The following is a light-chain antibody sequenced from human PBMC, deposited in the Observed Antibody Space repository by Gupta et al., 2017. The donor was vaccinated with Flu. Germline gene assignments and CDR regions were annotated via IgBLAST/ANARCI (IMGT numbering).Light chain of an antibody. V-gene: IGKV3-20*01. J-gene: IGKJ5*01. CDR3: QHEGSSPLT. Sequence: EIVLTQSPGTLSLSPGERATLSCRASQSVSSNYLAWYQQKPGQAPRLLIYGASSRGTDIPVRFSGSGSGTDFTLSISRLDPEDFAVYYCQHEGSSPLTVGHGTRV. CDR2: GAS. CDR1: QSVSSNY.